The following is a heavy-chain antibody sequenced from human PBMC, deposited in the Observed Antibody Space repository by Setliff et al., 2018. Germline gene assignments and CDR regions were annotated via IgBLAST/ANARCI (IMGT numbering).Heavy chain of an antibody. V-gene: IGHV4-34*01. J-gene: IGHJ1*01. D-gene: IGHD2-8*01. CDR1: GGSFSGHH. Sequence: SETLSLTCAVYGGSFSGHHWCWARQPPWKGLEWIGEINHSGSANYNPSLKSRGTISLDTSKNQFSLKLSSVTAADTAVYYCARQVRFDDRSVFVEYFQHWGKGALVTVSS. CDR3: ARQVRFDDRSVFVEYFQH. CDR2: INHSGSA.